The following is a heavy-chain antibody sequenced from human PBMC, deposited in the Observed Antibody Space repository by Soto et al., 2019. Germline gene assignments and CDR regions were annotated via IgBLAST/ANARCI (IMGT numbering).Heavy chain of an antibody. D-gene: IGHD1-26*01. CDR3: LRANSGRYAGWFDP. Sequence: QVQLVQSGAEVKKPGASVKVSCKAAGYRFTDHYIHWVRQAPGLGLEWMGWINPKSGATDYADKFQDWVTLTRDTSINTVYMDVSRLKSDDTAVYYCLRANSGRYAGWFDPWGQGTQVIVS. V-gene: IGHV1-2*04. CDR1: GYRFTDHY. CDR2: INPKSGAT. J-gene: IGHJ5*02.